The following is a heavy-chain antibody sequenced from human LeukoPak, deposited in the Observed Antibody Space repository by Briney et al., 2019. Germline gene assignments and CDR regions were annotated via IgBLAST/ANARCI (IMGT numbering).Heavy chain of an antibody. V-gene: IGHV1-2*02. CDR3: ARVRYRLAETYIDY. D-gene: IGHD3-16*01. CDR2: INPNSGDT. J-gene: IGHJ4*02. Sequence: ASVKVSCKASGYIFTGYYMHWVRQAPGQGLEWMGWINPNSGDTNYAQKFQGRVAMTRDTSISTAYMELSRLRSDDTAVYYCARVRYRLAETYIDYWGQGTLVTVSS. CDR1: GYIFTGYY.